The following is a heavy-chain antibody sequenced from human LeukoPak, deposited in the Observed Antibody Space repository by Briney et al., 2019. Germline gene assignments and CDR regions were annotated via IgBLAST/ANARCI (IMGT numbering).Heavy chain of an antibody. CDR2: IYSGGST. D-gene: IGHD3-10*02. Sequence: SGGSLRLSCAASGFTVSSNYMSWVRQAPGRGLEWVSVIYSGGSTYYADSVKGRFTISRDNSKNTLYLQMNSLRAEDTAVYYCAGGGGTMWLYMDVWGKGTTVTISS. V-gene: IGHV3-53*01. CDR3: AGGGGTMWLYMDV. J-gene: IGHJ6*03. CDR1: GFTVSSNY.